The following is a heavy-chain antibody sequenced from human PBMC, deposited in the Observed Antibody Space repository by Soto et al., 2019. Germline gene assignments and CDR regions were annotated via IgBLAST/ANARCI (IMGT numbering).Heavy chain of an antibody. CDR2: IYYSGST. V-gene: IGHV4-31*03. CDR3: ARDAYYGGNREGFDY. CDR1: GGSISSGGYY. J-gene: IGHJ4*02. D-gene: IGHD4-17*01. Sequence: TLSLTCTVSGGSISSGGYYWSWIRQHPGKGLEWIGYIYYSGSTYYNPSLKSRVTISVDTSKNQFSLKLSSVTAADTAVYYCARDAYYGGNREGFDYWGQGTLVTVSS.